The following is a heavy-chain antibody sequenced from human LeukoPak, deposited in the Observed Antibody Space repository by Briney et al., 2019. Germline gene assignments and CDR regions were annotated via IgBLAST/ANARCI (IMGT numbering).Heavy chain of an antibody. V-gene: IGHV3-23*01. D-gene: IGHD6-13*01. Sequence: LPGGSLRLSCAASGFTFSSYAMSWVRQAPGKGLEWVSAISGSGGSTYYADSVKGRFTISRDNSKNTLYLQMNSLRAEDTAVYYCVVGGYSSSWLDGDYWGQGTLVTVSS. J-gene: IGHJ4*02. CDR1: GFTFSSYA. CDR2: ISGSGGST. CDR3: VVGGYSSSWLDGDY.